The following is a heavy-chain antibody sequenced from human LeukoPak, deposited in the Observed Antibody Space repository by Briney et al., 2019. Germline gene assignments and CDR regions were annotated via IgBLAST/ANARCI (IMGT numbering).Heavy chain of an antibody. J-gene: IGHJ5*02. CDR3: AREAVVTDNWFDP. Sequence: GGSLRLSCAASGFTFDDYAMHWVRQAPGKGLEWVSGISWNSGSIGYADSVKGRFTISRDNSKNTPYLQMNSLRAEDTAVYYCAREAVVTDNWFDPWGQGTLVTVSS. D-gene: IGHD2-21*02. CDR2: ISWNSGSI. CDR1: GFTFDDYA. V-gene: IGHV3-9*01.